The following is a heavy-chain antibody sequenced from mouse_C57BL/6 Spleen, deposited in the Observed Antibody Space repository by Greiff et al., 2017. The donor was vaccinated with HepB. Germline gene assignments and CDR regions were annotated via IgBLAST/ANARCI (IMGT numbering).Heavy chain of an antibody. D-gene: IGHD1-1*01. CDR3: VLLRPYYYAMDY. CDR2: INPSNGGT. J-gene: IGHJ4*01. CDR1: GYTFTSYW. V-gene: IGHV1-53*01. Sequence: QVQLQQSGTELVKPGASVKLSCKASGYTFTSYWMHWVKQRPGQGLEWIGNINPSNGGTNYNEKFKSKATLTVDKSSSTAYTQLSSLTSEDSAVYYCVLLRPYYYAMDYWGQGTSVTVSS.